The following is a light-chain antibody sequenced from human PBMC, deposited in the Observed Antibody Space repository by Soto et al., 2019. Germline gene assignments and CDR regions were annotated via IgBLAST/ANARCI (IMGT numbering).Light chain of an antibody. Sequence: DIVMTQSPLSLPVTPGEPASISCRSSQSLVHSNGYNFLDWYLQKPGQSPQLLIYLGSNRVSGVPDRFSGSGSGTDFTLKISRVEAEDVGVYYCMQALQTPPTFGQGTKVDIK. J-gene: IGKJ1*01. CDR2: LGS. CDR3: MQALQTPPT. CDR1: QSLVHSNGYNF. V-gene: IGKV2-28*01.